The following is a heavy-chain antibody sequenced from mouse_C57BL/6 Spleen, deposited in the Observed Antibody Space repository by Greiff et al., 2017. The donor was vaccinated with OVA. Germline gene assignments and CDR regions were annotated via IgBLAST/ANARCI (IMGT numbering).Heavy chain of an antibody. CDR1: GYTFTSYW. CDR2: IYPGNSDT. Sequence: EVQLQQSGTVLARPGASVKMSCKTSGYTFTSYWMHWVKQRPGQGLEWIGAIYPGNSDTSYNQKFKGKAKLTAVTSASTAYMELSSLTNEDSAVYYCTRGPNYYGSSYGFAYWGQGTLVTVSA. J-gene: IGHJ3*01. D-gene: IGHD1-1*01. CDR3: TRGPNYYGSSYGFAY. V-gene: IGHV1-5*01.